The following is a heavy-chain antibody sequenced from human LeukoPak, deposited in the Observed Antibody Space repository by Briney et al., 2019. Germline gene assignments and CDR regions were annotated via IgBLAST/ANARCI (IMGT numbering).Heavy chain of an antibody. J-gene: IGHJ6*03. V-gene: IGHV3-74*01. Sequence: GGSLRLSCAASGFTFSNYWMHWVRQAPGKGLVWVSRINSDARSTRYADSVKGRFTISRDNAKNALYLQMNSLGAEDTAVYYCAKDRVTMVRGVSHYYYYMDVWGKGTTVTISS. D-gene: IGHD3-10*01. CDR2: INSDARST. CDR3: AKDRVTMVRGVSHYYYYMDV. CDR1: GFTFSNYW.